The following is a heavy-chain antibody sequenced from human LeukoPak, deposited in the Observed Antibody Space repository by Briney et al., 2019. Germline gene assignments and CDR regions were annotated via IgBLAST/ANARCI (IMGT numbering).Heavy chain of an antibody. V-gene: IGHV4-34*01. CDR3: ARGTRGRITHVNWFDP. CDR2: IYYSGST. D-gene: IGHD3-16*01. Sequence: SETLSLTCVVYGGSFSGYYWSWIRQPPGKGLEWIGSIYYSGSTYYNPSLKSRVTISVDTSKNQFSLKLSSVTAADTAVYYCARGTRGRITHVNWFDPWGQGTLVTVSS. J-gene: IGHJ5*02. CDR1: GGSFSGYY.